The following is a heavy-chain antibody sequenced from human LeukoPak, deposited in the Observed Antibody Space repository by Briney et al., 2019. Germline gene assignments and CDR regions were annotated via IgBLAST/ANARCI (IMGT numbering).Heavy chain of an antibody. CDR1: GFTVSINY. V-gene: IGHV3-64D*09. CDR2: ISDSGGST. D-gene: IGHD2-15*01. CDR3: VRGYSFGPYGMDV. Sequence: QSGGSLRLSCAASGFTVSINYMTWVRQAPGKGLEYVSAISDSGGSTYYADSVKGRFTISRDNSKNTLYLQMSSLRAEDTAVDFCVRGYSFGPYGMDVWGQGTTVTVSS. J-gene: IGHJ6*02.